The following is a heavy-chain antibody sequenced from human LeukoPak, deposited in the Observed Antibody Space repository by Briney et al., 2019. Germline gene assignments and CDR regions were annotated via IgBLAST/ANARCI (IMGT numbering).Heavy chain of an antibody. CDR1: GGSISDYY. CDR3: ARDFRGSVDAFDI. CDR2: IYYSGRT. J-gene: IGHJ3*02. Sequence: SETLSHTCTVSGGSISDYYWNWMRQPPGKGLEWIGYIYYSGRTNYNPSLKSRVSISVDTSKNQFSLKLSSVTAADTAVYYCARDFRGSVDAFDIWGQGTMVAVSS. V-gene: IGHV4-59*01.